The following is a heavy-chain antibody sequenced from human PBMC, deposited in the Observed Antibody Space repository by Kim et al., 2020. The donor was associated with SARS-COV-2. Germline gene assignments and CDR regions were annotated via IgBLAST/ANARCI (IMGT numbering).Heavy chain of an antibody. V-gene: IGHV1-46*01. D-gene: IGHD3-3*01. CDR1: GYTFTNYY. Sequence: ASVKVSCKASGYTFTNYYMYWVRQAPGQGLEWMGIINPSGGSTRYAQKFQGRVTVTRDTSTSTVYMELSSLRSEDTAMYYCARDPDEVNPRFSEQRGWFDPWGQGTLVSVSS. CDR3: ARDPDEVNPRFSEQRGWFDP. CDR2: INPSGGST. J-gene: IGHJ5*02.